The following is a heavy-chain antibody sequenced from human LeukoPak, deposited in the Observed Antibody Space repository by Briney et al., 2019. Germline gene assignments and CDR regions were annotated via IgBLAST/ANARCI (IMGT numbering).Heavy chain of an antibody. Sequence: SGGSLRLSCAASGFTFSSYSMNWVRQAPGKGLEWVSFIGTSSIYIYYADSLKGRFTISRDNAKNSLYLQMNSLRAEDTAVYYCARVDLLRGLTSAGFDYWGQGTLVTVSS. CDR2: IGTSSIYI. D-gene: IGHD2/OR15-2a*01. CDR3: ARVDLLRGLTSAGFDY. V-gene: IGHV3-21*01. J-gene: IGHJ4*02. CDR1: GFTFSSYS.